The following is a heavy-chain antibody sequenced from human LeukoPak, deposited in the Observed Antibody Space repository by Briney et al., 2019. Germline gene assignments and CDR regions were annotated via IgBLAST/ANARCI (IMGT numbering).Heavy chain of an antibody. CDR2: INHSGST. V-gene: IGHV4-34*01. Sequence: SETLSLTCAVYGGSFSGYYWSWIRQPPGKGLEWSGEINHSGSTNYNPSLKSRVTISVDTSKNQFSLKLSSVTAADTAVYYCARGGRWLQLSPRYFDYWGQGTLVTVSS. J-gene: IGHJ4*02. D-gene: IGHD5-24*01. CDR1: GGSFSGYY. CDR3: ARGGRWLQLSPRYFDY.